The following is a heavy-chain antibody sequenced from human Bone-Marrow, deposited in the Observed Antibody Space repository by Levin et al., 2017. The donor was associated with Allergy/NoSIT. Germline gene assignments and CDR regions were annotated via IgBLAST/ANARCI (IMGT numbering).Heavy chain of an antibody. J-gene: IGHJ3*02. Sequence: SETLSLTCAVSGGSINSGGYSWSWIRQPPGKGLEWIGYIYHTGSTYYNPSLKSRVTISLDISKNQFSLKLSSVTAADTAGYYCAREWRSAFDIWGQGTKVTVSS. D-gene: IGHD1-26*01. CDR3: AREWRSAFDI. V-gene: IGHV4-30-2*01. CDR2: IYHTGST. CDR1: GGSINSGGYS.